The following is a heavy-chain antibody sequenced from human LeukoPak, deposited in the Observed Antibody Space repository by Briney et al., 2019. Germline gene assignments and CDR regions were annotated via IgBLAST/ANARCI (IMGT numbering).Heavy chain of an antibody. J-gene: IGHJ4*02. D-gene: IGHD3-9*01. CDR1: GFTFSNSW. CDR2: INERGSST. V-gene: IGHV3-74*01. CDR3: AKDAHYDILTGYYDY. Sequence: GGSLRLSCAASGFTFSNSWLHWVRQAPGKGLVWVSRINERGSSTSYADSVKGRFTISRDNAKNTLYLQMNSLRAEDTALYYCAKDAHYDILTGYYDYWGQGTLVTVSS.